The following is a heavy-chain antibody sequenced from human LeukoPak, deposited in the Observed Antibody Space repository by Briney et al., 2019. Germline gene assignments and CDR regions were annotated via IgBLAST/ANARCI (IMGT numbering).Heavy chain of an antibody. CDR1: GCTVSSNY. CDR3: ARGSSNKGFDY. Sequence: GGSLRLSCAASGCTVSSNYMSWVRQAPGKGLEWVSVIYSGGSTYYADSVKGRFTISRDNAKNSLYLQMNSLRAEDTAVYYCARGSSNKGFDYWGQGTLVTVSS. J-gene: IGHJ4*02. V-gene: IGHV3-53*01. CDR2: IYSGGST.